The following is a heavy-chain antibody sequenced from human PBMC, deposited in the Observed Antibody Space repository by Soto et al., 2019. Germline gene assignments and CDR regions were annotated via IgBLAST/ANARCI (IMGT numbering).Heavy chain of an antibody. CDR3: ARDFASGSYDYYYMDV. Sequence: GGSLRLSCSASGFTFSSYGMHWVRQAPGKGLEWVAVIWYDGSNKYYADSVKGRFTISRDNSKNTLYLQMNSLRAEDTAVYYCARDFASGSYDYYYMDVWGKGTTVTVSS. CDR1: GFTFSSYG. D-gene: IGHD3-16*01. J-gene: IGHJ6*03. V-gene: IGHV3-33*01. CDR2: IWYDGSNK.